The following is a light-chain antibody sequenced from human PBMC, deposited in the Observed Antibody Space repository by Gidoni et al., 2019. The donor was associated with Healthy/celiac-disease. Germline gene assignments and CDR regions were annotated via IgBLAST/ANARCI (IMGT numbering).Light chain of an antibody. CDR1: QSVSSY. CDR2: DAS. Sequence: EIVLTQSPATLSLSPGERATLSCRASQSVSSYLAWYQQKPGQAPRLLIYDASNRATGIPARCSGSGSGTDFTLTISSLEPEDFTVYYCHQRSNWPQVTFGQGTRLEIK. CDR3: HQRSNWPQVT. V-gene: IGKV3-11*01. J-gene: IGKJ5*01.